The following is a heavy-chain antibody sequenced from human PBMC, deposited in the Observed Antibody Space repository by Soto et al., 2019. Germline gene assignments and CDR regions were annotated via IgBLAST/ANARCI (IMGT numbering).Heavy chain of an antibody. D-gene: IGHD3-10*01. CDR3: ARDPSGSSTRDKYGMDV. CDR1: GGSISSGGYY. Sequence: KPSETLSLTCTVSGGSISSGGYYWSWIRQHPGKGLEWIGYIYYSGSTYYNPSLKSRVTISVDTSKNQFSLKLSSVTAADTAVYYCARDPSGSSTRDKYGMDVWGQGTTVTVSS. J-gene: IGHJ6*02. CDR2: IYYSGST. V-gene: IGHV4-31*03.